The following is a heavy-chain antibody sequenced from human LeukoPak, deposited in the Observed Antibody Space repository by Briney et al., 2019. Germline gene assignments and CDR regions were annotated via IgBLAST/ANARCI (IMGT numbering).Heavy chain of an antibody. Sequence: SETLSLTCTVSGGSISSYYWSWIRQPPGKGLEWIGYIYYSGSTNYNPSLKSRVTISVDTSKNQFSLKLRSVTAADTAVYYCAKGAGPPWFDPWGQGTLVTVSS. V-gene: IGHV4-59*01. CDR2: IYYSGST. CDR1: GGSISSYY. J-gene: IGHJ5*02. CDR3: AKGAGPPWFDP. D-gene: IGHD6-19*01.